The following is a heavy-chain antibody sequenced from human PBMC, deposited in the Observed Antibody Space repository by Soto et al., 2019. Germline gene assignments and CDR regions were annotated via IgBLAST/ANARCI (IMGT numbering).Heavy chain of an antibody. CDR2: IYYSGST. CDR3: ARYGSGSYFYYYYGMDV. CDR1: GGSISSNY. V-gene: IGHV4-59*01. Sequence: PSETLSLTCSVSGGSISSNYWSWIRQPPGKGLEWIGYIYYSGSTNYNPSLKSRVTISVDTSKNQFSLKLSSVTAADTAVYYCARYGSGSYFYYYYGMDVWGQGTTVTVSS. D-gene: IGHD3-10*01. J-gene: IGHJ6*02.